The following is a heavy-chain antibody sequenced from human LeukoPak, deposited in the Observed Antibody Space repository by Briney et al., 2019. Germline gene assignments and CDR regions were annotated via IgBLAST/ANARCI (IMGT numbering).Heavy chain of an antibody. V-gene: IGHV3-11*01. CDR3: ATHVTLPDAFDI. CDR1: GFTFSDYY. Sequence: SGGSLRLSCAASGFTFSDYYMSWIRQAPGKGLEWVSYISSSGSTIYYADSVKGRFTISRDNAKNSLYLQMNSLRAEDTAVYYCATHVTLPDAFDIWGQGTMVTVSS. CDR2: ISSSGSTI. J-gene: IGHJ3*02.